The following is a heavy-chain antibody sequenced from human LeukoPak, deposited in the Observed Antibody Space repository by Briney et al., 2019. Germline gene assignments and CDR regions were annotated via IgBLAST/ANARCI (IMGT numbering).Heavy chain of an antibody. D-gene: IGHD2-2*01. CDR3: ATMVVPAAIGYYFDY. CDR1: GGTFSSYA. J-gene: IGHJ4*02. Sequence: ASVKVSCKASGGTFSSYAISWVRQAPGQGLEWMGGIIPIFGTANYAQKFQGRVTITADESTSTAYMELSSLRSEDTAVYYCATMVVPAAIGYYFDYWGQGTLVTVSS. CDR2: IIPIFGTA. V-gene: IGHV1-69*13.